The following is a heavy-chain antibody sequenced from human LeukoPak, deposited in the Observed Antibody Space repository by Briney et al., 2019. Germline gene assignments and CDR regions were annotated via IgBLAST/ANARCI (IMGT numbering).Heavy chain of an antibody. CDR1: GGSVSSGGYY. CDR3: ARGNDFHI. CDR2: IYSSETT. Sequence: PSETLSLTCTVSGGSVSSGGYYWSWIRQPPRKGLEWIGYIYSSETTNYKPSHKSRVTISADTSKNQISLKFTSVTAADTAIYYCARGNDFHIWGQGTMVTVSS. V-gene: IGHV4-61*08. J-gene: IGHJ3*02.